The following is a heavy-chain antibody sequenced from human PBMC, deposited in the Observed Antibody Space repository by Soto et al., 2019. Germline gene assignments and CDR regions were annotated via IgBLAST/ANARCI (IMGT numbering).Heavy chain of an antibody. J-gene: IGHJ3*02. CDR3: ARGSGSSSLRAFDI. CDR1: GLTFSSYS. Sequence: GGSLRLSCAASGLTFSSYSMNWVRQAPGKGLEWVSSISSSSSYIYYADSVKGRFTISRDNAKNSLYLQMNSLRAEDTAVYYCARGSGSSSLRAFDIWGQGTMVTVSS. V-gene: IGHV3-21*01. CDR2: ISSSSSYI. D-gene: IGHD6-13*01.